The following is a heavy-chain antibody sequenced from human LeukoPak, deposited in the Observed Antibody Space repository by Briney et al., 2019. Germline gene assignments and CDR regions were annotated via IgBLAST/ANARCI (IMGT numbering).Heavy chain of an antibody. CDR2: ISSSSSYI. Sequence: GGSLRLSCAASGFTFSSYNMNWVRQAPGKGLEWVSSISSSSSYIYYTDSVKGRFTISRDNAKNSLYLQMNSLRAEDTAVYYCARQKKAGYYGSGTYLLSYFDYWGQGTLLTVSS. CDR1: GFTFSSYN. D-gene: IGHD3-10*01. CDR3: ARQKKAGYYGSGTYLLSYFDY. V-gene: IGHV3-21*01. J-gene: IGHJ4*02.